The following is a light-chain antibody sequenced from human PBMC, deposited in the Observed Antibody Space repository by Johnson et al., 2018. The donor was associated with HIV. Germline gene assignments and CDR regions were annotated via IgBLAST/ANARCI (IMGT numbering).Light chain of an antibody. CDR2: ENN. CDR3: GTWDSSLSARYV. CDR1: SSNIGNNY. V-gene: IGLV1-51*02. J-gene: IGLJ1*01. Sequence: QSVLTQPPSVSAAPGQKVTISCSGSSSNIGNNYVSWYQQLPGTAPKLLIYENNKRPSGIPDRLSGSKSGTSATLGITGLKTGDEADYYCGTWDSSLSARYVFGTGTKVTVL.